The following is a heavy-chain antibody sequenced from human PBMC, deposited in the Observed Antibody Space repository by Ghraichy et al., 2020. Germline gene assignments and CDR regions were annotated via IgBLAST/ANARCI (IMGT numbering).Heavy chain of an antibody. V-gene: IGHV3-43*01. D-gene: IGHD6-6*01. CDR1: GFNLDDYT. CDR3: AKGGYSRSSEKLFDY. Sequence: GGSLRLSCAASGFNLDDYTMHWVRQAPGKGLEWVSRISWDGGSTYYADSVKGRFTISRDNSKNSLYLQMNSLRTEDTALYYCAKGGYSRSSEKLFDYWGQGSLVTVSS. CDR2: ISWDGGST. J-gene: IGHJ4*02.